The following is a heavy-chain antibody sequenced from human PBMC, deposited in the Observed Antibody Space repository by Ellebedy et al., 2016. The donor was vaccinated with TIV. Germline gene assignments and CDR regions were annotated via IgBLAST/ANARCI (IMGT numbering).Heavy chain of an antibody. CDR3: SGGGWNGAFDI. V-gene: IGHV3-30*01. D-gene: IGHD1-1*01. J-gene: IGHJ3*02. CDR2: ISSDGSNK. Sequence: GESLKISCAASGFTFSSYTMVWVRQAPGKGLEWVAVISSDGSNKNFADSVKGRFSISRDNSKNTLYLQMNRLRPEDTAVFYCSGGGWNGAFDIWGQGTIVTV. CDR1: GFTFSSYT.